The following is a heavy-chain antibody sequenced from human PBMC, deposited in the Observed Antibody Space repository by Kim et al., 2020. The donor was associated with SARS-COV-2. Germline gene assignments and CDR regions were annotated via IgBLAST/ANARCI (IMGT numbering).Heavy chain of an antibody. J-gene: IGHJ4*02. Sequence: RSSSSMYYADSVKGRFTMSRDNAKNSVYLQMTSLRAEDTAVYYCAVVRGHWGQGTLVTVSS. CDR2: RSSSSM. D-gene: IGHD6-6*01. CDR3: AVVRGH. V-gene: IGHV3-21*01.